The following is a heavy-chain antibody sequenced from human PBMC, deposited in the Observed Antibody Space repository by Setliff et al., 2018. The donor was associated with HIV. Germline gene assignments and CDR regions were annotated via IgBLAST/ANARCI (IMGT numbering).Heavy chain of an antibody. Sequence: GGSLRLSCAASGFTISNYAMIWVRPAPGKGLEWVSAIGSGGDTYSADSVRGRFTISRDNSKNTLYLQMNSLRAEDTAVYYCAKKVPGVGVAGPFDYWGQGTLVTVSS. V-gene: IGHV3-23*01. D-gene: IGHD6-19*01. J-gene: IGHJ4*02. CDR1: GFTISNYA. CDR2: IGSGGDT. CDR3: AKKVPGVGVAGPFDY.